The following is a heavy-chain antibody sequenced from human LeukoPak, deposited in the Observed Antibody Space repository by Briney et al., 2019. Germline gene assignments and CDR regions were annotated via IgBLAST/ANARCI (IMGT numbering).Heavy chain of an antibody. CDR2: IQSKGDGEAT. J-gene: IGHJ4*02. Sequence: GGSLRLSCATAGFTVSRAWMSWVRQAPGKWLEWVGHIQSKGDGEATDYGAAVKGRFTISRDDSKDTLYLQMNNLQSEDTAIYYCTTDHTDIGRYIGLSGTGVFWGQGTLATVSS. D-gene: IGHD3-16*01. CDR3: TTDHTDIGRYIGLSGTGVF. V-gene: IGHV3-15*01. CDR1: GFTVSRAW.